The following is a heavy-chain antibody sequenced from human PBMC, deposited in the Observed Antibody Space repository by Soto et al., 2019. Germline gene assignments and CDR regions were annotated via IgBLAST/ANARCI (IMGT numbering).Heavy chain of an antibody. Sequence: GASVKVSCKASGVTFSSYAISWVRQAPGQGLEWMGGIIPIFGTANYAQKFQGRVTITADESTSTAYMELSSLRSEDTAVYYCARVVFIAARPRWFDPWGQGTLVTVSS. V-gene: IGHV1-69*13. D-gene: IGHD6-6*01. CDR1: GVTFSSYA. CDR3: ARVVFIAARPRWFDP. J-gene: IGHJ5*02. CDR2: IIPIFGTA.